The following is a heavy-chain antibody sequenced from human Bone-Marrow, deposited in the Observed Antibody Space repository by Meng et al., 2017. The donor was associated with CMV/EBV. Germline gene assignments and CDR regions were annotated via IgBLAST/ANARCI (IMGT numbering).Heavy chain of an antibody. CDR3: ARDQINSYYDILTGYSLDY. Sequence: GESLKISCAASGSSFSTYAMHWVRQAPGKGLEWVAVISYDGSNKYYADSVKGRFTISRDNSKNTLYLQMNSLRAEDTAVYYCARDQINSYYDILTGYSLDYWGQGTLVTVSS. CDR1: GSSFSTYA. CDR2: ISYDGSNK. V-gene: IGHV3-30*19. J-gene: IGHJ4*02. D-gene: IGHD3-9*01.